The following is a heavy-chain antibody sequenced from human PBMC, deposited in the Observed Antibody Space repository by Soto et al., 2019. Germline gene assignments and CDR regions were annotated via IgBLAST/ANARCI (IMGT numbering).Heavy chain of an antibody. CDR1: GFTFSAYW. Sequence: GGSLRLSCAASGFTFSAYWMMWVRQGPGKGLEWVATIKTDGSETSSVDSVTGRFTISRDNAKNFLYLQMNSLRAEDTAVYYCARSSSRAFHIWGQGTMVTVSS. D-gene: IGHD3-10*01. J-gene: IGHJ3*02. CDR2: IKTDGSET. V-gene: IGHV3-7*05. CDR3: ARSSSRAFHI.